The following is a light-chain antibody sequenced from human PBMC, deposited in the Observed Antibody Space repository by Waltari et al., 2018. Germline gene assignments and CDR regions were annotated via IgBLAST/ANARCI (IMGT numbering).Light chain of an antibody. CDR1: SSNIGSNS. J-gene: IGLJ3*02. CDR2: SSN. Sequence: QSVLTQPPSVSGTPGQRVTLSCSGTSSNIGSNSIHWFQPPPATAPKLLIHSSNHRPSGVPDRFSGSKSGTSASLAISGLQSEDEGDYYCAAWDDSLNGWVFGGGTKLTVL. V-gene: IGLV1-44*01. CDR3: AAWDDSLNGWV.